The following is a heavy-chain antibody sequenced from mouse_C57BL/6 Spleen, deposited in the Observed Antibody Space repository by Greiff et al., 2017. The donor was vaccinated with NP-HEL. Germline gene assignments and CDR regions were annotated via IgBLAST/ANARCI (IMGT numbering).Heavy chain of an antibody. CDR2: IRLKSDNYAT. D-gene: IGHD2-14*01. CDR3: TGEYEGYWYFDV. Sequence: DVQLQESGGGLVQPGGSMKLSCVASGFTFSNYWMNWVRQSPEKGLEWVAQIRLKSDNYATHYAESVKGRFTISRDDSKSSVYLQMNNLRAQDTGIYYCTGEYEGYWYFDVWGTGTTVTVSS. CDR1: GFTFSNYW. V-gene: IGHV6-3*01. J-gene: IGHJ1*03.